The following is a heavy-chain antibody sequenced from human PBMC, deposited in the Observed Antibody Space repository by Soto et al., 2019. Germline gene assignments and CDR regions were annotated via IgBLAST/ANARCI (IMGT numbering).Heavy chain of an antibody. J-gene: IGHJ4*02. CDR1: GFTFSDYA. D-gene: IGHD3-22*01. Sequence: TGGSLRLSCAASGFTFSDYAIHWVRQAPGKGLEWVAVISYDGRNKYYADSVKGRFTISRDNSKNTLYLQMNSLRAEDTALHYCARDSYNRYYYGSSGFHYYFDYWGQGTLVTVSS. V-gene: IGHV3-30*04. CDR3: ARDSYNRYYYGSSGFHYYFDY. CDR2: ISYDGRNK.